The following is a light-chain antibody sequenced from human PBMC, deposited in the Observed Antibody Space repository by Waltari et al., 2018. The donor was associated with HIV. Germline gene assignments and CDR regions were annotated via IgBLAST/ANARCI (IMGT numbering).Light chain of an antibody. CDR2: WAS. CDR1: QCVFYGSNNNNY. J-gene: IGKJ4*01. Sequence: DIVMTQSPDSLAVSLGQWATINCKSSQCVFYGSNNNNYLAWYQQKPGQPPMLLIYWASTRESGVPDRFSGSGSGTDFTLTVGGLQAEDVAVYFCQQYSSSLPLTFGGGTKVEIK. V-gene: IGKV4-1*01. CDR3: QQYSSSLPLT.